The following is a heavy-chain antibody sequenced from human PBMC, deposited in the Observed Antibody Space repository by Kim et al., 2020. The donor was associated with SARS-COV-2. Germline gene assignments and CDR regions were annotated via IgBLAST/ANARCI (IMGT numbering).Heavy chain of an antibody. V-gene: IGHV3-33*05. J-gene: IGHJ6*02. Sequence: GGSLRLSCAASGFTFRSYGMHWVRQAPGKGLEWVAVISFDGSNKYYADSVKGRFTISRDNSKNTLYLQMNSLTAEDTAVYYCARGRGYLDHDAMDVWGQGTTVTVSS. CDR3: ARGRGYLDHDAMDV. D-gene: IGHD1-1*01. CDR2: ISFDGSNK. CDR1: GFTFRSYG.